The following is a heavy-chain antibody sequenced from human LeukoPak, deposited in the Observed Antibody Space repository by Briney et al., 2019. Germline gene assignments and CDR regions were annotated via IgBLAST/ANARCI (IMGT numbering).Heavy chain of an antibody. Sequence: SETLSLTCTVSGGAITSGGYSWNWIRQPPGKGLERIGCIYDRGPAYYNPSLKSRFTISVDRPKNQFFLNVTSLTAADTAVYYCARSRQASGLFGSWGQGTLVVVSS. V-gene: IGHV4-30-2*01. J-gene: IGHJ5*01. CDR3: ARSRQASGLFGS. CDR1: GGAITSGGYS. D-gene: IGHD3-10*01. CDR2: IYDRGPA.